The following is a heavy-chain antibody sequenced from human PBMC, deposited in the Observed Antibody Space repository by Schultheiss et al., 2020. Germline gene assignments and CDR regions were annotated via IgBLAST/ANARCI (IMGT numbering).Heavy chain of an antibody. CDR3: AADIVATITRSFDY. D-gene: IGHD5-12*01. J-gene: IGHJ4*02. CDR1: GGSISSGDYY. CDR2: INHSGST. Sequence: SQTLSLTCTVSGGSISSGDYYWSWIRQPPGKGLEWIGEINHSGSTNYNPSLKSRVTISVDTSKNQFSLKLSSVTAADTAVYYCAADIVATITRSFDYWGQGTLVTVSS. V-gene: IGHV4-31*03.